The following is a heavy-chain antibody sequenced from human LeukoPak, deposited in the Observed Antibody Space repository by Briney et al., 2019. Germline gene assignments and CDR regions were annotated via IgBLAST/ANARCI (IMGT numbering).Heavy chain of an antibody. V-gene: IGHV4-39*01. D-gene: IGHD6-13*01. J-gene: IGHJ4*02. CDR3: ARSYSSSWDIDY. CDR2: IYYSGST. CDR1: GGSISSSSYY. Sequence: SETLSLTCTVSGGSISSSSYYWGWIRQPPGKGLEWIGSIYYSGSTYYNPSLKGRVTISVDTSKNQFSLKLSSVTAADTAVYYCARSYSSSWDIDYWGQGTLVTVSS.